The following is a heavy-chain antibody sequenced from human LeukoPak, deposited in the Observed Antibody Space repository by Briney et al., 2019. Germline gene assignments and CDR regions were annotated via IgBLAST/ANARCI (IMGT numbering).Heavy chain of an antibody. Sequence: PGGSLRLSCAASGSTFSSHTMNWVRQAPGKGLEWVSYISNTGSVIYYADSVKGRFTISRDNAKNSLYLQMNSLRAEDTAVYYCARVYYYGMDVWGQGTTVTVSS. CDR3: ARVYYYGMDV. J-gene: IGHJ6*02. CDR2: ISNTGSVI. V-gene: IGHV3-48*04. CDR1: GSTFSSHT.